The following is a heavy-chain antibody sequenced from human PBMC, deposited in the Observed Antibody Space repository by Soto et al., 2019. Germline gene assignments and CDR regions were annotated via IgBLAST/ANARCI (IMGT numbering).Heavy chain of an antibody. CDR1: GGTFSSYA. V-gene: IGHV1-69*05. J-gene: IGHJ3*02. D-gene: IGHD5-18*01. Sequence: QVQLVQSGAEVKKPGSSVKVSCKASGGTFSSYAISWVRQAPGQGLEWMGGIIPIFGTANYAQKFQGRVTSTTDESTSTDYMELSSLRSEDTAVYYCARVDTAMGKDAFDIWGQGTMVTVSS. CDR3: ARVDTAMGKDAFDI. CDR2: IIPIFGTA.